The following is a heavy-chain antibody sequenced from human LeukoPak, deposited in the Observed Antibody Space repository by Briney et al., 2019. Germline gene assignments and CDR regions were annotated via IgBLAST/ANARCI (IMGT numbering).Heavy chain of an antibody. CDR2: IYYSGST. D-gene: IGHD3-10*01. CDR1: GDSVSGYY. CDR3: ARDRFGRTTHFDY. J-gene: IGHJ4*02. Sequence: PSETLSLTCTVSGDSVSGYYWSWIRQPPGKGLEWIGYIYYSGSTNYNPSLKSRVTMSVDTSKTQFSLKLTSVTPADTAVYYCARDRFGRTTHFDYWGQGTLVTVSS. V-gene: IGHV4-59*02.